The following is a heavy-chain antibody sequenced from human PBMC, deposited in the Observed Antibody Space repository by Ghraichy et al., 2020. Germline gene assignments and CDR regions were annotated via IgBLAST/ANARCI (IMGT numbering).Heavy chain of an antibody. Sequence: SETLSLTCTVSGGSIGSSSYYWGWIRQPPGKGLEWIGSIYYSGSTYYNPSLKSRVTISVDTSKNQFSLKLSSVTAADTAVYYCARHSAYYDSSGYYYDYYYGMDVWGQGTTVTVSS. CDR3: ARHSAYYDSSGYYYDYYYGMDV. D-gene: IGHD3-22*01. CDR1: GGSIGSSSYY. CDR2: IYYSGST. J-gene: IGHJ6*02. V-gene: IGHV4-39*01.